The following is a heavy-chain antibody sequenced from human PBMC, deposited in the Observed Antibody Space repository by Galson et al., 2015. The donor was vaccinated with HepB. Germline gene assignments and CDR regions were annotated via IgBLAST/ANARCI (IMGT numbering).Heavy chain of an antibody. CDR2: ISTYNGNT. Sequence: SVNVSCKASGYTFTSYGISWVRQAPGQGLEWMGWISTYNGNTNYAEKLQGRVTMTTDTSPSTAYMELRSLRSDDTAVYYCAREYSDGYNALYYFDYWGQGTLVTVSS. D-gene: IGHD5-18*01. CDR3: AREYSDGYNALYYFDY. V-gene: IGHV1-18*01. J-gene: IGHJ4*02. CDR1: GYTFTSYG.